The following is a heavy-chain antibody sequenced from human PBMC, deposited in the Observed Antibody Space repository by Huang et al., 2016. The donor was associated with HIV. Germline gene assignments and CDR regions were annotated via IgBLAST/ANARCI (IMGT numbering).Heavy chain of an antibody. V-gene: IGHV4-34*01. CDR3: TRGAVRYFDRGGTRYYGMDV. CDR1: GGSFSGYF. Sequence: QVQLQQWGAGLLKPSETLSLTCAVHGGSFSGYFWSWVRQPPGKGLKWIGEINHSGSTNSNPSLKSRVTISRDTSKTQFSLKLSSVTAADPAVYYCTRGAVRYFDRGGTRYYGMDVWGQGTTVTVSS. J-gene: IGHJ6*02. CDR2: INHSGST. D-gene: IGHD3-9*01.